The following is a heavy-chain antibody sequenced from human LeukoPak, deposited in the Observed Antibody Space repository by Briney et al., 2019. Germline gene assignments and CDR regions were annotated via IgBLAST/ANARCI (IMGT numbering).Heavy chain of an antibody. V-gene: IGHV5-10-1*01. J-gene: IGHJ6*02. D-gene: IGHD3-9*01. CDR3: ARHRPYYDILTGYYYYYGMDV. CDR2: LDPSDSYT. CDR1: GYTFSSYW. Sequence: GESLRISCKGSGYTFSSYWISWVRQMPGKGLEWMGTLDPSDSYTNYSPSFQGLVTISADKSISTAYLQWSSLKASDTAIYYCARHRPYYDILTGYYYYYGMDVWGQGTTVTVSS.